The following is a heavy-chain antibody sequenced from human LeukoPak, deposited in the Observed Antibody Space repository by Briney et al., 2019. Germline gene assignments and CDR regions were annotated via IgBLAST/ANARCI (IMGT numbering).Heavy chain of an antibody. CDR2: FDPEDGET. J-gene: IGHJ4*02. CDR3: ATVSMVRGVRRTYYFDY. D-gene: IGHD3-10*01. V-gene: IGHV1-24*01. CDR1: GYTLTELS. Sequence: GASVKVSCKVSGYTLTELSMHWVRQAPGKGLEWMGGFDPEDGETIYAQKFQGRVTMTEDTSTDTAYMELSSLRSEDTAVYYCATVSMVRGVRRTYYFDYWGQGTLVTVSS.